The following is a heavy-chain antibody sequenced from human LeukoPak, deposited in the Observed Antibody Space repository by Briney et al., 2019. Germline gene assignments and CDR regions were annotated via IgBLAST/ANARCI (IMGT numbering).Heavy chain of an antibody. Sequence: PSETLSLTCTVSGGSISGYYCFWIRQPPGKGLDLIGYIYSSGITNYNPSLKSRVTISVDTSKNQFSLKLSSVTAADTAVYYCARVPPAVVPAAIPNYYYYYMDVWGKGTTVTVSS. CDR1: GGSISGYY. CDR3: ARVPPAVVPAAIPNYYYYYMDV. J-gene: IGHJ6*03. CDR2: IYSSGIT. D-gene: IGHD2-2*01. V-gene: IGHV4-59*12.